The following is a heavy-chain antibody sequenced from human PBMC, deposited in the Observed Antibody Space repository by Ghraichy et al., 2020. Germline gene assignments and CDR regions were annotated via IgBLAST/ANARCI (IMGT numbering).Heavy chain of an antibody. CDR1: GYSISSGYY. CDR2: IYHSGST. D-gene: IGHD3-10*01. V-gene: IGHV4-38-2*02. J-gene: IGHJ6*02. Sequence: SETLSLTCTVSGYSISSGYYWGWIRQPPGEGLEWIGSIYHSGSTYYNPSLKSRVTISVDTSKNQFSLKLSSVTAADTAVYYCASTYYYGSGRGLQKEYYYYYYGMDVWGQGTTVTVSS. CDR3: ASTYYYGSGRGLQKEYYYYYYGMDV.